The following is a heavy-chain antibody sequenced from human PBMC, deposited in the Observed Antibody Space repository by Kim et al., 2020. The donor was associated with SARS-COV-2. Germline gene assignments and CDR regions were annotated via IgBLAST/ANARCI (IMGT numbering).Heavy chain of an antibody. D-gene: IGHD3-22*01. J-gene: IGHJ4*02. CDR3: ARTRITMIVVVTHFDY. V-gene: IGHV4-31*02. Sequence: PTPTSRITITVDTSKNQFSLRLGSVTAADTAVYYCARTRITMIVVVTHFDYWGQGTLVTVSS.